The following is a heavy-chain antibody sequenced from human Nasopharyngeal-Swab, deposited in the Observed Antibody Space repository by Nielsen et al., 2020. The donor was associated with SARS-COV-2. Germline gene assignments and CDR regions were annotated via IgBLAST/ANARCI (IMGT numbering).Heavy chain of an antibody. CDR1: GFTFSDYY. V-gene: IGHV3-11*03. CDR3: AGGDGFPEGDY. D-gene: IGHD5-24*01. J-gene: IGHJ4*02. Sequence: GGSLRLSCAASGFTFSDYYMSWIRQAPGKGLEWVSYISSSSSYTNYADSVKGRFTISRDNAKNSLYLQMNSLRAEDTAVYYWAGGDGFPEGDYWGQGTLVTVSS. CDR2: ISSSSSYT.